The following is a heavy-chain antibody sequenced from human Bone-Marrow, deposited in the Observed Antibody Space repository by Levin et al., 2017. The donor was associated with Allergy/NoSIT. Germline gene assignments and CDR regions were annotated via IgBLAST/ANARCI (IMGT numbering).Heavy chain of an antibody. CDR2: ISWNSGSI. D-gene: IGHD6-19*01. V-gene: IGHV3-9*01. CDR3: AKDISQTYSSGWYDY. J-gene: IGHJ4*02. CDR1: GFTFDDYA. Sequence: PGGSLRLSCAASGFTFDDYAMHWVRQAPGKGLEWVSGISWNSGSIGYADSVKGRFTISRDNAKNSLYLQMNSLRAEDTALYYCAKDISQTYSSGWYDYWGQGTLVTVSS.